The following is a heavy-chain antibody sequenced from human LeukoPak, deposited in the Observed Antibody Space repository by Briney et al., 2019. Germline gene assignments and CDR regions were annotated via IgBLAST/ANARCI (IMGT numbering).Heavy chain of an antibody. CDR2: ISSSSSYT. D-gene: IGHD2-15*01. J-gene: IGHJ4*02. Sequence: KSGGSLRLSCAASGFTFSDYYMSWIRQAPGKGLEWVSYISSSSSYTNYAASVKGRFTISRDNAKNSLYLQMNSLRAEDTAVYYCAKRVGFYFAHWGQGTLVAVSS. CDR1: GFTFSDYY. CDR3: AKRVGFYFAH. V-gene: IGHV3-11*03.